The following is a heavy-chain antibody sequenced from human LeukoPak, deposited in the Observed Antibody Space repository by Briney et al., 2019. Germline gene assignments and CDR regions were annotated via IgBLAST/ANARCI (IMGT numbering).Heavy chain of an antibody. D-gene: IGHD6-19*01. V-gene: IGHV4-59*12. CDR1: GGSIGTFY. J-gene: IGHJ6*02. CDR3: AREKGSGLGYGMDV. Sequence: SETLSLTCALSGGSIGTFYWSWIRQPPGKGLEWIGWVYYSGTTEYTKYNASLKGRVTISLDTSKKQFSPILTSVIAADTALYYCAREKGSGLGYGMDVWGQGTSVTVSS. CDR2: VYYSGTTEYT.